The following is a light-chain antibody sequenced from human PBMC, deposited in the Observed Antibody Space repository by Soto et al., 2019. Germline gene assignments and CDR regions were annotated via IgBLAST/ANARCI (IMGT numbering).Light chain of an antibody. V-gene: IGKV1-5*01. Sequence: DIQMTQSPSTLSXSVGDRVTITCRASQSISSWLAWYXQKQAKAPKLPIYDASTLQTGVPSTFGGSGSGTEFTLTISSLQPEHFATYYCQQYSSYSLNCGGGTKLDI. CDR1: QSISSW. J-gene: IGKJ4*01. CDR2: DAS. CDR3: QQYSSYSLN.